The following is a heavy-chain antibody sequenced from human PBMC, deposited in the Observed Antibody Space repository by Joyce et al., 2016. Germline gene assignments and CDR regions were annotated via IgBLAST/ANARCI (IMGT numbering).Heavy chain of an antibody. CDR3: ARPRGGSYYVIDY. CDR2: IDPDDSDT. Sequence: EVQLVQSGAEVKKTGESLKISCEGSGYTFTSFWIGWGRQMPWKGLELLGIIDPDDSDTRDGPSFRGQVTISADKSLRTAYLQWSSLKASDTAMYYCARPRGGSYYVIDYWGQGTLVTVSS. J-gene: IGHJ4*02. V-gene: IGHV5-51*01. CDR1: GYTFTSFW. D-gene: IGHD1-26*01.